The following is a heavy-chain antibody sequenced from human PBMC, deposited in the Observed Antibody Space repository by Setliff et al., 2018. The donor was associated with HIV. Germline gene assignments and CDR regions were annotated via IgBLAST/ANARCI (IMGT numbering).Heavy chain of an antibody. J-gene: IGHJ3*02. V-gene: IGHV3-9*03. CDR3: AKGRLAFGVVTKDAFDI. CDR1: GFTFDDYA. D-gene: IGHD3-3*01. Sequence: PGGSLRLSCAASGFTFDDYAMHWVRQAPGKGLEWVSGISWNSGSIGYADSVKGRFTISRDNAKNSLYLQMNSLRAEDMALYYCAKGRLAFGVVTKDAFDIWGQGTMVTVS. CDR2: ISWNSGSI.